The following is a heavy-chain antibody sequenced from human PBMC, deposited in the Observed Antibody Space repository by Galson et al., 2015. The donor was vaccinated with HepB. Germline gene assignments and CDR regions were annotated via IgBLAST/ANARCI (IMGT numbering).Heavy chain of an antibody. CDR3: ARVSEVPFLPGYPFYFDY. CDR1: GFTFSTYS. Sequence: SLRLSCAASGFTFSTYSMHWVRQAPGKGLEWVGVISYDGNSKYYGDSVRGRFTISRDNGKNSLFLQMNSMTAGDSAVYYCARVSEVPFLPGYPFYFDYWGPGTLVTVSS. V-gene: IGHV3-30-3*01. J-gene: IGHJ4*02. D-gene: IGHD3-9*01. CDR2: ISYDGNSK.